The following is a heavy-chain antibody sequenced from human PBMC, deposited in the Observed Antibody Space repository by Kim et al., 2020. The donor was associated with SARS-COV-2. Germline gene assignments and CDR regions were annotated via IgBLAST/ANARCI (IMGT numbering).Heavy chain of an antibody. V-gene: IGHV1-18*01. J-gene: IGHJ4*02. Sequence: TKDGQKVQDRVIMNTDPSTNTAYMELWSLRSDDTAMYYCARGAYGDVSFDYWGQGTLVTVSS. CDR3: ARGAYGDVSFDY. CDR2: T. D-gene: IGHD4-17*01.